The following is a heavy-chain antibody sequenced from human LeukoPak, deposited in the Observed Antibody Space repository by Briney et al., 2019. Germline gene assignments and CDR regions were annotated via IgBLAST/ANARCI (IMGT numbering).Heavy chain of an antibody. CDR3: GGTIFVVVIIGY. V-gene: IGHV3-53*01. CDR1: GFTVSSNY. Sequence: GGSLRLSCAASGFTVSSNYMSWVRQAPGKGLEWVSVIYSGGSTYYADSVKGRFTISRDNSKNTLYLQMNSLRAEDTAVYYCGGTIFVVVIIGYWGKGTLVSVSS. CDR2: IYSGGST. J-gene: IGHJ4*02. D-gene: IGHD3-3*01.